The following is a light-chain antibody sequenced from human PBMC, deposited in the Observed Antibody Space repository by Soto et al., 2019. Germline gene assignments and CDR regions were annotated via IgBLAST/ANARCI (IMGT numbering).Light chain of an antibody. CDR3: QQYNSYSRT. CDR1: QGIGNA. CDR2: DAS. Sequence: AIQMTQSPSSLSASVGYRVTISCRASQGIGNALGWYQQKPGKAPKLLIYDASSLESGVPSRFSGSGSGTEFTLTISSLQPDDFATYYCQQYNSYSRTFGQGTKVDIK. V-gene: IGKV1-13*02. J-gene: IGKJ1*01.